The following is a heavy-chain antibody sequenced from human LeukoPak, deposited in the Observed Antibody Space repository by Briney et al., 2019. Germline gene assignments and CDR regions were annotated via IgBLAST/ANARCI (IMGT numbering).Heavy chain of an antibody. CDR1: GGSISGGDYY. J-gene: IGHJ4*02. V-gene: IGHV4-30-4*08. CDR3: ARVPRMSIPYYFDY. D-gene: IGHD6-6*01. CDR2: IYYSGST. Sequence: SETLSLTCTVSGGSISGGDYYWSWIRQPPGKGLEWIGYIYYSGSTYYNPSLKSRVTISVDTSKNQFSLKLSSVTAADTAVYYCARVPRMSIPYYFDYWGQGTLVTVSS.